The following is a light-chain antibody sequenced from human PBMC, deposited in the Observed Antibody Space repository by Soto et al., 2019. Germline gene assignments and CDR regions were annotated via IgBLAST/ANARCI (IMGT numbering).Light chain of an antibody. CDR1: QSLLFHNGFHY. Sequence: DIVMTQSPLSLSVTPGEPASISCSSSQSLLFHNGFHYLDWYLQKPGQSPQLLIYLSYNRASGVPDRFSGSGSGTDFTLKISRVEADDVGVYYCMQALQSPRTFGQGTKVEIK. J-gene: IGKJ1*01. CDR3: MQALQSPRT. CDR2: LSY. V-gene: IGKV2-28*01.